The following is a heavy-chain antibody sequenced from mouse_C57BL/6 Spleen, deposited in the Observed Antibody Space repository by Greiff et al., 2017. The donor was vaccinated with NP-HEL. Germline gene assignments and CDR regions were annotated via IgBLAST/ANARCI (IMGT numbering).Heavy chain of an antibody. J-gene: IGHJ1*03. D-gene: IGHD1-1*01. CDR2: IHPNSGST. CDR3: ARSDGSSYVRYFDV. Sequence: VQLQQSGAELVKPGASVKLSCKASGYTFTSYWMHWVKQRPGQGLEWIGMIHPNSGSTNYNEKFKSKATLTVDKSSSTAYMQLSSLTSEDSAVYYCARSDGSSYVRYFDVWGTGTTVTVSS. CDR1: GYTFTSYW. V-gene: IGHV1-64*01.